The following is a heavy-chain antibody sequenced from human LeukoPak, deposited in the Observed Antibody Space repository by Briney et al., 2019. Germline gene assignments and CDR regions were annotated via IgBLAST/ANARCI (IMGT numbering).Heavy chain of an antibody. CDR2: IYHSGST. CDR1: GYSISSGYY. CDR3: ARRAGNRLPPHYYDSSGYPYYFDY. V-gene: IGHV4-38-2*02. D-gene: IGHD3-22*01. Sequence: PSEALSLTCTVSGYSISSGYYWGWIRQPPGKGLEWIGSIYHSGSTYYNPSLKSRVTISVDTSKNQSSLKLSSVTAADTAVYYCARRAGNRLPPHYYDSSGYPYYFDYWGQGTLVTVSS. J-gene: IGHJ4*02.